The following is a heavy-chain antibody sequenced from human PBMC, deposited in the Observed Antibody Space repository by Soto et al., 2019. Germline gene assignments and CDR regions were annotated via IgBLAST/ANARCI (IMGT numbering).Heavy chain of an antibody. CDR1: GFTFSSYA. V-gene: IGHV3-23*01. J-gene: IGHJ4*02. Sequence: GGSLRLACAASGFTFSSYAMSWVRQAPGKGLEWVSAISGSGGSRYYADSVKGRFTISRDNSKNTLYLQMNSLRAEDTAVYYCAKDNYYGSGSYSRSFDYWSQGTLVTVSS. CDR3: AKDNYYGSGSYSRSFDY. CDR2: ISGSGGSR. D-gene: IGHD3-10*01.